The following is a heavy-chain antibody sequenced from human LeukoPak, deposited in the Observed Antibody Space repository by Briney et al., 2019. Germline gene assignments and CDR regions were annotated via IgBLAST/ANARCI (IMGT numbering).Heavy chain of an antibody. CDR3: AKGGYSGDDYGVIVY. D-gene: IGHD5-12*01. CDR1: GYTFTGYY. J-gene: IGHJ4*02. Sequence: GASVKVSCKASGYTFTGYYMHWVRQAPGQGLEWMGWIDPNNGGTNYAQKFQGRVTMTRDTSISTVYMELSRLRSDDTAVYYCAKGGYSGDDYGVIVYWGQGTLVTVSS. V-gene: IGHV1-2*02. CDR2: IDPNNGGT.